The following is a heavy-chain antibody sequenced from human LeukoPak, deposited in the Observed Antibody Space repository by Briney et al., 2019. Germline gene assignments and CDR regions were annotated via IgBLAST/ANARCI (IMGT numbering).Heavy chain of an antibody. V-gene: IGHV3-11*01. Sequence: GGSLRLSCAASGFTFSDYYMSWLRQAPGRGLEWVSYISSSGSTIYYADSVKGRFTISRDNSKNTLYLQMNSLRAEDTAVYYCAKVLASVAARPYFDYWGQGTLVTVSS. CDR3: AKVLASVAARPYFDY. CDR1: GFTFSDYY. J-gene: IGHJ4*02. D-gene: IGHD6-6*01. CDR2: ISSSGSTI.